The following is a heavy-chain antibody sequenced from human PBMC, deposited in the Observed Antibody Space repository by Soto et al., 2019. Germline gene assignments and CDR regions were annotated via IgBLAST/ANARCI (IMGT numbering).Heavy chain of an antibody. V-gene: IGHV3-33*01. Sequence: GGSLRLSCAASGFTFSSYGMHWVRQAPGKGLEWVAVIWYDGSNKYYADSVKGRFTISRDNSKNTLYLQMNSLRAEDTAVYYCARDLSLWFGDRYLDYYYGMDVWGQGTTVTVSS. CDR2: IWYDGSNK. CDR1: GFTFSSYG. CDR3: ARDLSLWFGDRYLDYYYGMDV. J-gene: IGHJ6*02. D-gene: IGHD3-10*01.